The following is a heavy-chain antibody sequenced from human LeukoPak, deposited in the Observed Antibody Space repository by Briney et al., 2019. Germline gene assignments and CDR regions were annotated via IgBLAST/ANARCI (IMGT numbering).Heavy chain of an antibody. V-gene: IGHV4-38-2*01. CDR2: IYHSGST. J-gene: IGHJ4*02. CDR1: GYSISSGYY. CDR3: ARQTSGSYSQFDY. D-gene: IGHD1-26*01. Sequence: SETLSLTCAVSGYSISSGYYWGWIRQPPGKGLEWIGSIYHSGSTYYNPSLKSRATISVDTSKNQFSLKLSSVTAADTAVYYCARQTSGSYSQFDYWGQGTLVTVSS.